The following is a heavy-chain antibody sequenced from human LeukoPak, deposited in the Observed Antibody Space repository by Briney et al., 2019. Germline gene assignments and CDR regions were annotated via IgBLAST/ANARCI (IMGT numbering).Heavy chain of an antibody. CDR2: IYYSGTT. Sequence: SETLSLTRTVSGGSISSYYWSWIRQPPGKGLEWIGYIYYSGTTKYNPSLTSRVTISVDTSKNQFSLKLSSVTAADTAVYYCARHKQSYYFDYWGQGTLVTVSS. D-gene: IGHD1/OR15-1a*01. V-gene: IGHV4-59*08. J-gene: IGHJ4*02. CDR3: ARHKQSYYFDY. CDR1: GGSISSYY.